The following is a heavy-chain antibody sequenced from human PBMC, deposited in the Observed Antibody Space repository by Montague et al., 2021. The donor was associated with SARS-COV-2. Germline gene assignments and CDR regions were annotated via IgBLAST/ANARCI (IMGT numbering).Heavy chain of an antibody. CDR3: ARHIPLSRSPGFES. D-gene: IGHD2-21*01. Sequence: CAISGDSVSSNIAAWNWIRQSPSRGLEWLGRTYYRSKWYNDYAVSVRSRITISPDTSKNQFSLQLNSVTAADTAIYFCARHIPLSRSPGFESWGQGILVTVSS. CDR1: GDSVSSNIAA. CDR2: TYYRSKWYN. J-gene: IGHJ4*02. V-gene: IGHV6-1*01.